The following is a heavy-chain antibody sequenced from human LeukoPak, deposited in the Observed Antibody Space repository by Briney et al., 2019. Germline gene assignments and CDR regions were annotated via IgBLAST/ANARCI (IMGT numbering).Heavy chain of an antibody. CDR3: AKDGRPGDYYDSSGYKYYFDY. J-gene: IGHJ4*02. Sequence: GGSLRLSCAASGFTFSSYAMSWVRQAPGKELEWVSAISGSGGSTYYADSVRGRFTISRDNSKNTLYLQMNSLRAEDTAVYYCAKDGRPGDYYDSSGYKYYFDYWGQGTLVTVSS. V-gene: IGHV3-23*01. CDR1: GFTFSSYA. D-gene: IGHD3-22*01. CDR2: ISGSGGST.